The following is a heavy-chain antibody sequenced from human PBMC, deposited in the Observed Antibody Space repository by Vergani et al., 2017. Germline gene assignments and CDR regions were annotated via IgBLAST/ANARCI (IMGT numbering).Heavy chain of an antibody. Sequence: EVQLLVSGGGLVQEGGSLRLSCAASGFTVSSNYMSWVRQAPGKGLEWVSVIYSGGSTYYADSVKGRFTISRHNSKNTLYLQMNSLRAEDTAVYYCAREVAAAGTGLIGYWGQGTLVTVSS. V-gene: IGHV3-53*04. CDR2: IYSGGST. CDR3: AREVAAAGTGLIGY. CDR1: GFTVSSNY. J-gene: IGHJ4*02. D-gene: IGHD6-13*01.